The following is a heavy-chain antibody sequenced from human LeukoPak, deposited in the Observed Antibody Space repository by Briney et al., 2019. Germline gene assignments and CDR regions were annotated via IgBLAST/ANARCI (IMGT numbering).Heavy chain of an antibody. CDR3: ARVGPRQVAMGYFDL. D-gene: IGHD5-24*01. J-gene: IGHJ2*01. CDR1: GGSISSYY. V-gene: IGHV4-59*01. CDR2: IYYSGST. Sequence: PSETLSLTCTVSGGSISSYYWSWIRQPPGKGLEWIGYIYYSGSTNYNPSLKSRVTISVDTSKNQFSLKLSSVTAADTAVYYCARVGPRQVAMGYFDLWGRGTLVTVSS.